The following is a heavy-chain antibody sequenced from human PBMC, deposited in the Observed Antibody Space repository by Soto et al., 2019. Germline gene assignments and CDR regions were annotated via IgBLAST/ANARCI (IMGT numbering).Heavy chain of an antibody. Sequence: SETLSLTSPVSGASISSFFWTWIRQPPGRGLEWIGNIYYSVSTNYNPSLKNRVTMSVDTSKNQFSLMLTSVTAADTAVYYCARPSGSYSYYYGMDVWGQGTTVTVSS. J-gene: IGHJ6*02. CDR2: IYYSVST. V-gene: IGHV4-59*01. D-gene: IGHD1-26*01. CDR1: GASISSFF. CDR3: ARPSGSYSYYYGMDV.